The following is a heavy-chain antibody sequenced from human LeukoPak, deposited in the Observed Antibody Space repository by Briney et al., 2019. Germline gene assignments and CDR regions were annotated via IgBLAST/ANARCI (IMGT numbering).Heavy chain of an antibody. CDR3: ASSTVTTRGVGDFDL. CDR2: IWYDGSNE. Sequence: QPGTSLRLSCEASGFIFSTYGMNWVRQAPGKGLEWVAIIWYDGSNEYYADSVKGRFSISRNNSKSTLYLEMNSLRADDTAIYYCASSTVTTRGVGDFDLWGHGTWVTVSS. J-gene: IGHJ3*01. D-gene: IGHD4-17*01. V-gene: IGHV3-33*01. CDR1: GFIFSTYG.